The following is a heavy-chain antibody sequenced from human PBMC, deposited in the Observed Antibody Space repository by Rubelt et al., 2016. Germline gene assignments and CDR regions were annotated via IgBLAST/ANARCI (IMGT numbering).Heavy chain of an antibody. J-gene: IGHJ4*02. CDR2: IYYSGSA. D-gene: IGHD2-15*01. V-gene: IGHV4-39*01. CDR1: GGSISSSSYY. CDR3: ARRDIVVVVAFDY. Sequence: QLQLQESGPGLVKPSETLSLTCTVPGGSISSSSYYWGWIRQPPGKGLEWIGSIYYSGSAYYNPSLKSRVTISVDTSKNQFSLKLSAVTAADTAVYYCARRDIVVVVAFDYWGQGTLVTVSS.